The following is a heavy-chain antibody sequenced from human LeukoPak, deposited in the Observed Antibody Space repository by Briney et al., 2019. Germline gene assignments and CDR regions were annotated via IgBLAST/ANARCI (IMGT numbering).Heavy chain of an antibody. V-gene: IGHV1-2*02. D-gene: IGHD4-23*01. Sequence: GASVKVSCKASGYTFTGYYMHWVRQAPGQGLEWMGWINPNSGGTNYAQKFQGRVTMTRDTSISTAYMELSRLRSDDTAVYYCARSLTISKWTTVVKLSHYYFDYWGQGTLVTVSS. CDR1: GYTFTGYY. CDR2: INPNSGGT. CDR3: ARSLTISKWTTVVKLSHYYFDY. J-gene: IGHJ4*02.